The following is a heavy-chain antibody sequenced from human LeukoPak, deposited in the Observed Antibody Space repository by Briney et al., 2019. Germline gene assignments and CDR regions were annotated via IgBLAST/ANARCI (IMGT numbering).Heavy chain of an antibody. Sequence: ASVTVSCKASGGTFSSYAIRWVRQAPGQGLEWMGRIIPILGIANYAQKFQGRVTITADKSTSTAYMELSSLRSEDTAVYYCARGSSSFLWFDPWGQGTLVTVSS. D-gene: IGHD6-13*01. V-gene: IGHV1-69*04. CDR2: IIPILGIA. CDR1: GGTFSSYA. J-gene: IGHJ5*02. CDR3: ARGSSSFLWFDP.